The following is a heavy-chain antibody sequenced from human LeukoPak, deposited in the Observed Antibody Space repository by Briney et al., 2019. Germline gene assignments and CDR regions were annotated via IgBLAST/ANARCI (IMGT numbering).Heavy chain of an antibody. V-gene: IGHV1-2*02. Sequence: ASVKVSCKASGYTFTGYYMHWVRQAPGQGLEWMGWINPNSGGTNYAQKFQGRVTMTRDTSISTAYMELSRLRSDDTAVYYCARGRHRSRSGGYLSSWGQGTMVTVSS. D-gene: IGHD2-15*01. CDR2: INPNSGGT. CDR1: GYTFTGYY. J-gene: IGHJ3*01. CDR3: ARGRHRSRSGGYLSS.